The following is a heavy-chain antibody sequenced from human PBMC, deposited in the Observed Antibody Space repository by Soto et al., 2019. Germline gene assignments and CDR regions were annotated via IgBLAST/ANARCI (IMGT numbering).Heavy chain of an antibody. CDR3: SAVVAATRDGNYYYGMDV. V-gene: IGHV1-8*01. CDR2: MNPNSGNT. Sequence: ASVKVSCKTSGYTFTRNGINWVRQATGQGLEWMGWMNPNSGNTGYAQKFQGRVTMTRNTSISTAYMELSSLRSEDTAVYYCSAVVAATRDGNYYYGMDVWGQGTTVTVSS. J-gene: IGHJ6*02. D-gene: IGHD2-15*01. CDR1: GYTFTRNG.